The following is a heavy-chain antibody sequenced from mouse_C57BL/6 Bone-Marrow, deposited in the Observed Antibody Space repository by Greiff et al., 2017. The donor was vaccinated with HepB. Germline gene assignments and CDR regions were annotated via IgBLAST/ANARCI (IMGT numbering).Heavy chain of an antibody. Sequence: EVQRVESEGGLVQPGSSMKLSCTASGFTFSDYYMAWVRQVPEKGLEWVANINYDGSSTYDLASLQSLFIISRDNAKNILYLQMSSLKSEDTATYYCARGGVYYFDYWGQGTTLTVSS. J-gene: IGHJ2*01. CDR2: INYDGSST. CDR1: GFTFSDYY. CDR3: ARGGVYYFDY. V-gene: IGHV5-16*01.